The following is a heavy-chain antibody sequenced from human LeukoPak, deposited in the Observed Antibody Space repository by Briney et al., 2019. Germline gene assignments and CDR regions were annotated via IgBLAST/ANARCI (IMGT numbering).Heavy chain of an antibody. Sequence: PSDSLSLTCPVSGDSMSSDYWSWIRHPPGQELDFIGYIYYSGSTNYNPSLKSRVTISVDTSRNQFSLKLSSVTAADTAVYYSPREAPAGTNPNWFDPWGQGTLVTVSS. CDR3: PREAPAGTNPNWFDP. V-gene: IGHV4-59*01. CDR2: IYYSGST. J-gene: IGHJ5*02. CDR1: GDSMSSDY. D-gene: IGHD1-1*01.